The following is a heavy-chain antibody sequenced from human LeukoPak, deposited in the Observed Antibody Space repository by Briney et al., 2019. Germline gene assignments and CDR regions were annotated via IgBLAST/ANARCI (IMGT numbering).Heavy chain of an antibody. J-gene: IGHJ3*02. Sequence: PGGSLRLSCAASGFTSSSYAMHWVRQAPGKGLEYVSAISSNGGSTYYANSVKGRFTISRDNSKNTLYLQMGSLRAEDMAVYYCARESIVGATGAFDIWGQGTMVTVSS. CDR1: GFTSSSYA. V-gene: IGHV3-64*01. CDR3: ARESIVGATGAFDI. D-gene: IGHD1-26*01. CDR2: ISSNGGST.